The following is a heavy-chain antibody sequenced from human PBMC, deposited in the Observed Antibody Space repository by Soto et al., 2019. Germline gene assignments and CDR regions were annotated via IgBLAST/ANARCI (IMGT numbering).Heavy chain of an antibody. CDR2: ISSGSAFI. J-gene: IGHJ5*02. CDR3: TRDQGGSYDSWFDP. CDR1: TFSMYS. Sequence: EVQVVESGGGLVKPGGSLRLSCNFTFSMYSMNWVRQAPGKGLEWVASISSGSAFIKYADSVKGRFSISRDNAKNSVSLQMHSLRAEDTAMYYCTRDQGGSYDSWFDPWGRGTLVTVSS. D-gene: IGHD1-26*01. V-gene: IGHV3-21*01.